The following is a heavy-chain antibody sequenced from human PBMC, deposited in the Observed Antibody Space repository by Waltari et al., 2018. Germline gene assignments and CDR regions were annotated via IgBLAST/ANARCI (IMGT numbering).Heavy chain of an antibody. CDR2: IYSGGST. CDR3: ARSPNWVGATNHYFDY. Sequence: EVQLVETGGGLIQPGGSLRLSCAASGFTVSSNYMSWVRQARGKGLEWVSVIYSGGSTYDADSVKGRVTISRDNAKNTLYLQMNSLRAEDTAVYYCARSPNWVGATNHYFDYWGQGTLVTVSS. CDR1: GFTVSSNY. V-gene: IGHV3-53*02. D-gene: IGHD1-26*01. J-gene: IGHJ4*02.